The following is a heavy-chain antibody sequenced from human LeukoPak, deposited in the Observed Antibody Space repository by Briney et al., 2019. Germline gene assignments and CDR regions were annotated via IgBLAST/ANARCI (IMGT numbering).Heavy chain of an antibody. Sequence: GGSLRLSCAASGFTFSSYGMHWVRQAPGKGLEWVAVISYDGSNKYYADSVKGRFTISRDNSKNTLYLQMNSLRAEDTAVYYCARGPTPNDFDYWGQGTLVTVSS. CDR2: ISYDGSNK. CDR3: ARGPTPNDFDY. D-gene: IGHD4/OR15-4a*01. CDR1: GFTFSSYG. V-gene: IGHV3-30*03. J-gene: IGHJ4*02.